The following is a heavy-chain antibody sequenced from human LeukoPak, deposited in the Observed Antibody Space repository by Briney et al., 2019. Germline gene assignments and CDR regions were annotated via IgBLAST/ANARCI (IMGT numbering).Heavy chain of an antibody. CDR1: GDSISTTPYY. J-gene: IGHJ4*02. CDR2: IHYSGTT. V-gene: IGHV4-39*01. CDR3: ARHRRGGLSVLGVY. Sequence: SETLSLTCTVSGDSISTTPYYWGWIRQSPGKGLEWMGSIHYSGTTYYNPSLKSRATISVDTSKNQFSLKLRSVTAADTAQYFCARHRRGGLSVLGVYWGQGTRVTVSS. D-gene: IGHD3-16*01.